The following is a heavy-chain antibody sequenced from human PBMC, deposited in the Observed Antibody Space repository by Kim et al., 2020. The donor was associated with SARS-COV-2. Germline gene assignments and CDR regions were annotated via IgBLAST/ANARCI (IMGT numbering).Heavy chain of an antibody. Sequence: SETLSLTCTVSGGSISSSSYYWGWIRQPPGKGLEWIGSIYYSGSTYYNPSLKSRVTISVDTSKNQFSLKLSSVTAADTAVYYCATRGHRGEWLRDIWGQGTMVTVSS. J-gene: IGHJ3*02. CDR2: IYYSGST. CDR3: ATRGHRGEWLRDI. D-gene: IGHD5-12*01. CDR1: GGSISSSSYY. V-gene: IGHV4-39*01.